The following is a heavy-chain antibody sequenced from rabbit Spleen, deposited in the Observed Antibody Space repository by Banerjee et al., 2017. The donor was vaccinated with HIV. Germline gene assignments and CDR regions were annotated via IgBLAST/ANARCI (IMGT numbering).Heavy chain of an antibody. Sequence: QSLEESGGDLVKPGASLTLTCKASGLDFSSSYYMCWVRQAPGKGLELIACIDTASVNTADATWAKGRFTISKTSSTTVTLQMTSLTAADTATYFCARGGGLWGQGTLVTVS. CDR1: GLDFSSSYY. CDR2: IDTASVNT. V-gene: IGHV1S40*01. J-gene: IGHJ4*01. CDR3: ARGGGL.